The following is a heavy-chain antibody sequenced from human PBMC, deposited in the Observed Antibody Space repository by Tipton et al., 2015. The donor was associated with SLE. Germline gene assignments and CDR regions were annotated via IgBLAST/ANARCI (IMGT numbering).Heavy chain of an antibody. CDR1: GGSFSGYY. CDR3: GVGATAGAFDI. V-gene: IGHV4-34*01. D-gene: IGHD1-26*01. CDR2: INHSGST. Sequence: TLSLTCAVYGGSFSGYYWSWIRQPPGKGLEWIGEINHSGSTNYSPSLKSRVTISVDTSKNQFSLKLSSVTAADTAVYYRGVGATAGAFDIWGQGTMVTVSS. J-gene: IGHJ3*02.